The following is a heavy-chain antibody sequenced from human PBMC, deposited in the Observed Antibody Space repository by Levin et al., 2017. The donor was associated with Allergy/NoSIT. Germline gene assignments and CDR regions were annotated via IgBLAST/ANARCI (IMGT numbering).Heavy chain of an antibody. CDR3: ARNRIMGAGGNDYYYGMDV. D-gene: IGHD2-8*02. J-gene: IGHJ6*02. Sequence: PSETLSLTCSVSGGSVSSGTFYWSWIRRPPGKGLEWIGYINYRGVTKYNPSLKSRVTISVDTSKNEFSLKVTSVTAADTAVYYCARNRIMGAGGNDYYYGMDVWGQGATVTVSS. CDR1: GGSVSSGTFY. V-gene: IGHV4-61*01. CDR2: INYRGVT.